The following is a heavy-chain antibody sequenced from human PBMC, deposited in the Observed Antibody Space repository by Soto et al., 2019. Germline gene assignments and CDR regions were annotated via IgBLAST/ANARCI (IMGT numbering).Heavy chain of an antibody. CDR1: GGSISSYY. CDR2: IYYSGST. V-gene: IGHV4-59*01. Sequence: SETLSLTCTVSGGSISSYYWSWIRQPPGKGLEWIGYIYYSGSTNYNPSLKSRVTISVETSKNQFSLKLSSVTAADTAVYYCAREVLGYCSGGSCYSGYYYYMDVWGKGTTVTVSS. CDR3: AREVLGYCSGGSCYSGYYYYMDV. J-gene: IGHJ6*03. D-gene: IGHD2-15*01.